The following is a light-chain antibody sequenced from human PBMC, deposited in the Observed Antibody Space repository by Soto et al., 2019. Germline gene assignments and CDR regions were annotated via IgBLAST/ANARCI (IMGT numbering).Light chain of an antibody. CDR1: QNVLYSSNNKNY. V-gene: IGKV4-1*01. CDR2: WAS. Sequence: DIVMTQSPDSLAVSLGERATINCKSSQNVLYSSNNKNYLAWYQQKPGQSPKLLIYWASTRESGFPDRFSGSGSGTDFTLTISSLQAEDVAVYYCQQYYGTPYTFGQGTKLEIK. J-gene: IGKJ2*01. CDR3: QQYYGTPYT.